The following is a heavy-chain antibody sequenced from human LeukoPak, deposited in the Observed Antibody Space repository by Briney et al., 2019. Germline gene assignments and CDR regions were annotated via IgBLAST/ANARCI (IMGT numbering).Heavy chain of an antibody. CDR1: GYSFTGYY. CDR2: INPIGGGT. Sequence: ASVKVSCKASGYSFTGYYIHWVRQAPGQGLEWMGWINPIGGGTNYAQKFQSRVTMTRDTSITTAYMEMSSLRSDDTAVYYCARDNGRGYPVYFGYWGQGTLVTVSS. D-gene: IGHD3-22*01. J-gene: IGHJ4*02. CDR3: ARDNGRGYPVYFGY. V-gene: IGHV1-2*02.